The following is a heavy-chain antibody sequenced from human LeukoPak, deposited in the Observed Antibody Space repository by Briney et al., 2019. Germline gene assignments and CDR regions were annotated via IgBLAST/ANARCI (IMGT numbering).Heavy chain of an antibody. CDR2: IRYDGSNK. D-gene: IGHD2-15*01. J-gene: IGHJ4*02. Sequence: AGGSLRLSFAASGFTFSSYGMHWVRQAPGKGLEWVAFIRYDGSNKYYADSVKGRFTISRDNSKNTLYLQMNSLRAEDTAVYYCAKDSIPLAGYYYFDYWGQGTLVTVSS. V-gene: IGHV3-30*02. CDR1: GFTFSSYG. CDR3: AKDSIPLAGYYYFDY.